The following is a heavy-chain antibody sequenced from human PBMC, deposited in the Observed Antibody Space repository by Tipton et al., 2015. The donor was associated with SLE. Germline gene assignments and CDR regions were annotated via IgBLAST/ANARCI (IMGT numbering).Heavy chain of an antibody. J-gene: IGHJ4*02. D-gene: IGHD2-15*01. CDR1: GYIFTGYY. Sequence: QSGPEVKKPGASVKVSCKTSGYIFTGYYMHWVRQAPGQGLEWMGRINPNSDGTNYAQKFRGRVTMTRDTSISTAYMELSRLRSDDTSVYYCAGSSGVSRASFDYWGQGTLVTVSS. CDR2: INPNSDGT. V-gene: IGHV1-2*06. CDR3: AGSSGVSRASFDY.